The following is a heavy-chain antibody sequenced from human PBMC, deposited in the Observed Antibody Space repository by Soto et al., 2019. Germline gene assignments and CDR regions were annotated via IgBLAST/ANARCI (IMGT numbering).Heavy chain of an antibody. V-gene: IGHV1-69*01. Sequence: QVQLVQSGAEVKKPGSSVKVSCKASGGTFSSYAISWVRQAPGQGLEWMGGIIPISDTTNYAQKFQGRVTITADDSTSTAYMELSSLRSEDTAVYYCARSQGSSTSLEIYYYYYYGRDVWGQGTTVTVSS. CDR2: IIPISDTT. CDR1: GGTFSSYA. CDR3: ARSQGSSTSLEIYYYYYYGRDV. D-gene: IGHD2-2*01. J-gene: IGHJ6*02.